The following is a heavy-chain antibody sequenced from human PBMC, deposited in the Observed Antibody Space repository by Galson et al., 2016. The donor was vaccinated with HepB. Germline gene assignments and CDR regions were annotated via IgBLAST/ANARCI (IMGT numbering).Heavy chain of an antibody. Sequence: SVKVSCKASGGSFSDSGISWVRQAPGQGLEWMGGIIPMFGRANYAQKFQGRVNVMADESTNTAHMDLSSLTSEDTAVYYCAISMAAAGPIEHWGRGTTV. V-gene: IGHV1-69*13. D-gene: IGHD6-13*01. CDR3: AISMAAAGPIEH. CDR1: GGSFSDSG. CDR2: IIPMFGRA. J-gene: IGHJ6*02.